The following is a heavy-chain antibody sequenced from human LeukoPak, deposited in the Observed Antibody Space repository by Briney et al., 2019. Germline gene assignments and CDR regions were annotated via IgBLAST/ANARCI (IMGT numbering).Heavy chain of an antibody. CDR2: MNPNNDNI. J-gene: IGHJ4*02. CDR3: ARVYCSSTSCHYYFDY. D-gene: IGHD2-2*01. V-gene: IGHV1-8*03. Sequence: ASVKVSCKASGYTFTNYDINWVRQVTGQGLEWMGWMNPNNDNIGYAQKFQGRVTITRNTSASTAYMELSSLRSEDTAVYYCARVYCSSTSCHYYFDYWGQGTLVTVSS. CDR1: GYTFTNYD.